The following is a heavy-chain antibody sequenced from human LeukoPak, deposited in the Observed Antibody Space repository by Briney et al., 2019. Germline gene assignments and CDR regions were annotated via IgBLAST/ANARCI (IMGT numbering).Heavy chain of an antibody. V-gene: IGHV3-48*04. Sequence: GGSLRLSCAASGFTFSSYGMHWVRQAPGKGLEWVSYISSSSGAIYYADSVKGRFTISRDDAKNSVYLHMHSLRAEDTAVYYCARPQSDRSGYYYIDFWGQGTLVTVSS. CDR1: GFTFSSYG. CDR3: ARPQSDRSGYYYIDF. CDR2: ISSSSGAI. D-gene: IGHD3-22*01. J-gene: IGHJ4*02.